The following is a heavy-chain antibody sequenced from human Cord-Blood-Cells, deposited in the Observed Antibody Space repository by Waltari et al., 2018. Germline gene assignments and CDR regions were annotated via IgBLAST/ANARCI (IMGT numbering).Heavy chain of an antibody. V-gene: IGHV4-39*01. D-gene: IGHD4-4*01. CDR2: IYYSGST. CDR3: ATVLDYSNYFDY. Sequence: QLQLQESGPGLVKPSATLSLTCTVSGGAISSSSYSWGWIRQPPGKGLEWIGSIYYSGSTYYNPSLKSRVTISVDTSKNQFSLKLSSVTAADTAVYYCATVLDYSNYFDYWGQGTLVTVSS. J-gene: IGHJ4*02. CDR1: GGAISSSSYS.